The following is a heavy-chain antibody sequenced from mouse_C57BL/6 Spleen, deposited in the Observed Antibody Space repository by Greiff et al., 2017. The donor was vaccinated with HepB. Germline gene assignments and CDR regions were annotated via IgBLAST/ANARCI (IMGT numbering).Heavy chain of an antibody. CDR2: IYPYNGVS. Sequence: EVQRVESGPELVKPGASVKISCKASGYSFTGYYMHWVKQSHGNILDWIGYIYPYNGVSSYNQKFKGKATLTVDKSSSTAYMELRSLTSEDSAVYYCARSGRDYDWYFDVWGTGTTVTVSS. J-gene: IGHJ1*03. V-gene: IGHV1-31*01. D-gene: IGHD2-4*01. CDR3: ARSGRDYDWYFDV. CDR1: GYSFTGYY.